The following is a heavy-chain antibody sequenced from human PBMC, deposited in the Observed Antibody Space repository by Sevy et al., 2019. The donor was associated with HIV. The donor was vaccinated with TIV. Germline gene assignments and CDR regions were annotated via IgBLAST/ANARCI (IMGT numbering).Heavy chain of an antibody. CDR3: VRAYYDSSGYYNYFDY. Sequence: GGSLRLSCAASGFTFSSYSMNWVRQAPGKGLEWVSSISSSSSYIYYADSVKGRFTISRDNAKNSLYLQMNSLRAEDTAVYYCVRAYYDSSGYYNYFDYWGQGTLVTVSS. J-gene: IGHJ4*02. CDR2: ISSSSSYI. D-gene: IGHD3-22*01. CDR1: GFTFSSYS. V-gene: IGHV3-21*01.